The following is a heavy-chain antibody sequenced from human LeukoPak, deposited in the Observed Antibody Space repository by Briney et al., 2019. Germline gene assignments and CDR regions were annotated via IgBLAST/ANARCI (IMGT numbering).Heavy chain of an antibody. CDR2: IYYSGST. Sequence: PSETLSLTCTVSGGSISSSSYYWGWIRQPPGKGLEWIGSIYYSGSTYYNPSLKSRVTISVDTSKNQFSLKLSSVTAADTAVYYCARGGSSIAPLFDYWGQGTLVTVSS. CDR3: ARGGSSIAPLFDY. J-gene: IGHJ4*02. CDR1: GGSISSSSYY. D-gene: IGHD6-6*01. V-gene: IGHV4-39*07.